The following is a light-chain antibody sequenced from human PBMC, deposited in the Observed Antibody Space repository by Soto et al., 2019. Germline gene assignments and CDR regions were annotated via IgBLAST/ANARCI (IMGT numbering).Light chain of an antibody. Sequence: QSVLTQPASVSGSPGQSITISCTGSSSDVGAYNYVSWYQQYPGKAPKLMIYEVSNRPSGVSNRFSGSKSGNTASLTISGLQAEDEADYYCSSYTSSTTVLFGGGTKLTVL. J-gene: IGLJ3*02. CDR1: SSDVGAYNY. CDR2: EVS. V-gene: IGLV2-14*01. CDR3: SSYTSSTTVL.